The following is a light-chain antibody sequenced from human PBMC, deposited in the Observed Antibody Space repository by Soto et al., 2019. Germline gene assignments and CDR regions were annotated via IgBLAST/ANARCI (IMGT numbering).Light chain of an antibody. J-gene: IGLJ1*01. CDR2: DVT. CDR1: RSDVGAYNF. CDR3: SSYTSSSTPFYV. Sequence: QSVLTQPASVSGSPGQSITISCTGTRSDVGAYNFVSWYQQHPGKAPKLMIYDVTNRPSGVSSRFSGSKSGNTASLAISGLQAEDEADYYCSSYTSSSTPFYVFGTGTKVTV. V-gene: IGLV2-14*03.